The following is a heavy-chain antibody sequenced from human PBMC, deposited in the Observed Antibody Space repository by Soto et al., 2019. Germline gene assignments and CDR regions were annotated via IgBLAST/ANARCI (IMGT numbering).Heavy chain of an antibody. Sequence: GGSLRLSCAASGFTFSSYAMSWVRQAPGKGLEWVSAISGSGGSTYYADAVKGRFTISRDNSKNTRYLQMNRLRAEDTAVYYCEKCGGYCSGADRSRRSKHYSYWGQGTLVTVSS. V-gene: IGHV3-23*01. CDR3: EKCGGYCSGADRSRRSKHYSY. D-gene: IGHD2-15*01. CDR2: ISGSGGST. J-gene: IGHJ4*02. CDR1: GFTFSSYA.